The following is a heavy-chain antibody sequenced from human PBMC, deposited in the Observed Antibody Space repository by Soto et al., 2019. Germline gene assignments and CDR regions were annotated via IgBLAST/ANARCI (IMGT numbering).Heavy chain of an antibody. CDR2: ISPDGSYE. J-gene: IGHJ5*02. CDR1: GFTLSASP. Sequence: QVQLVESGGGVVQPGTSLRLSCAASGFTLSASPMHWVRQAPGKGLEWVAAISPDGSYEYYGDSLKGRFTISRDNSKNTLYLQMNSLRAEDTAVYHCVKDMSVRAGSYYHLYHWGQGTLVTVSS. D-gene: IGHD3-10*01. CDR3: VKDMSVRAGSYYHLYH. V-gene: IGHV3-30-3*01.